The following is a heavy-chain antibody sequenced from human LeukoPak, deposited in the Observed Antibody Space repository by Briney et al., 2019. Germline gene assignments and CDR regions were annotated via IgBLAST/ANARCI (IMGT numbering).Heavy chain of an antibody. J-gene: IGHJ4*02. D-gene: IGHD3-22*01. Sequence: GESLKISCKGSGYSFTSYWIGWVRQMPGKGLEWMGMIYPDDSDTRYSTSFQGQVTISADKSISPAYLQWSSLKASDTAMYYCARRAYYYDSSGYYPDYWGQGTLVTVSS. CDR2: IYPDDSDT. V-gene: IGHV5-51*01. CDR1: GYSFTSYW. CDR3: ARRAYYYDSSGYYPDY.